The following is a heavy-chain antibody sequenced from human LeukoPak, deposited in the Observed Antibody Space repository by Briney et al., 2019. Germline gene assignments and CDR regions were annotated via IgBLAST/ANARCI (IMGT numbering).Heavy chain of an antibody. CDR2: IDWNSGRI. Sequence: GRSLRLSCAASGFIFDDYAMHWVRQTPGKGLEWVSGIDWNSGRIGYGESVKGRFTVSRDNAKDSLYLQMNSLRVEDTAFYYCTKDVRAGGFDYWGPGTLVIVSS. V-gene: IGHV3-9*01. CDR1: GFIFDDYA. CDR3: TKDVRAGGFDY. D-gene: IGHD2-15*01. J-gene: IGHJ4*02.